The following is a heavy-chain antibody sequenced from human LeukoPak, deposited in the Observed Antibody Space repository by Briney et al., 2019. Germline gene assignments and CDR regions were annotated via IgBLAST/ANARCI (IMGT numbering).Heavy chain of an antibody. Sequence: GGSLRLSCAASGFIFSDYYMSWIRQAPGKGLEWLSFISSGGSTIYYADSAKGRFTISRDNSKNTLYLQMNSLRAEDTGIYYCARDERLLSFLKWGQGTLVTVSS. V-gene: IGHV3-11*01. D-gene: IGHD3-3*01. CDR2: ISSGGSTI. J-gene: IGHJ4*02. CDR1: GFIFSDYY. CDR3: ARDERLLSFLK.